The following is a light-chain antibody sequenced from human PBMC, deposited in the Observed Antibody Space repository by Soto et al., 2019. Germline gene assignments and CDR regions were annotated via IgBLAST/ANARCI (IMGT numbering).Light chain of an antibody. CDR3: QQSYTTPFT. CDR1: QSISSY. J-gene: IGKJ3*01. V-gene: IGKV1-39*01. Sequence: DIQMTQSPSSLSASVGDRVTITCRASQSISSYLNWYQQKPGKAPKLLIYAASSLQSGVPSRFSRSGSGTDFTLTISILQPEDFATYFFQQSYTTPFTFGPGTKVDIK. CDR2: AAS.